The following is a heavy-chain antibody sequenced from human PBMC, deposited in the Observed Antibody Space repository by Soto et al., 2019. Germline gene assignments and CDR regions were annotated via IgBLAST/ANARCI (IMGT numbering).Heavy chain of an antibody. V-gene: IGHV3-7*04. CDR1: GFTFSDYY. Sequence: EVQLVESGGGLVQPGGSLRLSCAASGFTFSDYYMSWIRQAPGKGLEWVANIKQDGSDKYYVDSVKGRFTISRDNAKNSLYLQMDSLRAEVTAVYYSARESIVEATDDASDVWGQGTMVIVSS. CDR3: ARESIVEATDDASDV. CDR2: IKQDGSDK. D-gene: IGHD1-26*01. J-gene: IGHJ3*01.